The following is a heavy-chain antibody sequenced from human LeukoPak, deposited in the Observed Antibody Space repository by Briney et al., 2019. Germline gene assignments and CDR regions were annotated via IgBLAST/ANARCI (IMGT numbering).Heavy chain of an antibody. J-gene: IGHJ4*02. V-gene: IGHV3-30*03. Sequence: GGSLRLSCAASGFTFSSYGMHWVRQAPGKGLEWVAVISYDGSNKYYADSVKGRFTISRDNSKNTLYLQMNSLRAEDTAVYYCARGREMATTPSDYWGQGTLVTVSS. D-gene: IGHD5-24*01. CDR1: GFTFSSYG. CDR3: ARGREMATTPSDY. CDR2: ISYDGSNK.